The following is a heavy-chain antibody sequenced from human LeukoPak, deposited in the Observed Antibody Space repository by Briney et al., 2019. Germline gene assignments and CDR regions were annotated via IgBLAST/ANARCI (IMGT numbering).Heavy chain of an antibody. D-gene: IGHD2-15*01. Sequence: GGSLRLSCAASGFTVSSYYMSWVRQAPGKGLEWVSVIYSGGSTYYADSVKGRFTISRDNSKNTLYLQMNSLRAEDTAVYYCARDLRVAANMDVWGKGTTVTVSS. CDR2: IYSGGST. CDR3: ARDLRVAANMDV. CDR1: GFTVSSYY. V-gene: IGHV3-53*01. J-gene: IGHJ6*03.